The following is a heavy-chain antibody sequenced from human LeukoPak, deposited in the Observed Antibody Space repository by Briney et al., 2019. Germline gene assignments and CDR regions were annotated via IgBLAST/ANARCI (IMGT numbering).Heavy chain of an antibody. V-gene: IGHV1-69*05. D-gene: IGHD4/OR15-4a*01. Sequence: GSSVKVSCKASGGTFSSYAISWVRQAPGQGLEWMGGIIPIFGTANYAQKFQGRVTITTDESTSTAYMELSSLRSEDTAVYYCASMGLNYYYMDIWGKGTTVTVSS. J-gene: IGHJ6*03. CDR2: IIPIFGTA. CDR1: GGTFSSYA. CDR3: ASMGLNYYYMDI.